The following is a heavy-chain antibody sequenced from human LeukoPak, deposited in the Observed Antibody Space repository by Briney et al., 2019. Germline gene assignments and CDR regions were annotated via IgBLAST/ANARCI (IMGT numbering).Heavy chain of an antibody. CDR2: IYYSGST. D-gene: IGHD3-3*01. V-gene: IGHV4-59*01. Sequence: SETLSLTCTVSGGSISSYYWSWIRQPPGKGQEWIGYIYYSGSTNYNPSLKSRVTISVDTSKNQFSLKLSSVTAADTAVYYCARSEEGFWSGYYHFDYWGQGTLVTVSS. CDR3: ARSEEGFWSGYYHFDY. J-gene: IGHJ4*02. CDR1: GGSISSYY.